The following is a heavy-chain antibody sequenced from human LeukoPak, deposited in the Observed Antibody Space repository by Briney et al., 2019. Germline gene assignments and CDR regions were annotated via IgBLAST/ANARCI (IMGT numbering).Heavy chain of an antibody. CDR1: GFTFSSYA. J-gene: IGHJ4*02. Sequence: GSLRLSCAASGFTFSSYAMSWIRQPPGKGLEWIGYIYYSGSTNYNPSPKSRVTISVDTSKNQFSLKLSSVTAADTAVYYCARVDYDGYNPYYFDYWGQGTLVTVSS. D-gene: IGHD5-24*01. CDR3: ARVDYDGYNPYYFDY. V-gene: IGHV4-59*01. CDR2: IYYSGST.